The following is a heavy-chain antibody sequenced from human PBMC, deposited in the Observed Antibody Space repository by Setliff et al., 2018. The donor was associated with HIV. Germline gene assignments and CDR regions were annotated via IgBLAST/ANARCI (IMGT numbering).Heavy chain of an antibody. Sequence: SETLSLTCTVSGGSISSYYWSWIRQPPGKGLEWIGYIYTSGSTNYNPSLKSRVTISVDTSKDQFSLKLSSVTAADTAFYYCAKPYYDISGYYFYYFDYWGQGTLVTVSS. J-gene: IGHJ4*02. CDR1: GGSISSYY. CDR2: IYTSGST. CDR3: AKPYYDISGYYFYYFDY. V-gene: IGHV4-4*09. D-gene: IGHD3-22*01.